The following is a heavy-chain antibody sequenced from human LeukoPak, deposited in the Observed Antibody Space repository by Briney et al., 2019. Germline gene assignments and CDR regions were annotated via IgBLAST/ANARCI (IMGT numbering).Heavy chain of an antibody. Sequence: GGSLRLSCAASGFTFSSYGMHWVRQAPGKGLEWVAVISYDGSNKYYADSVKGRFTISRDNSKNTLYLQMNSLRAEDTAVYYCAKVYPEYCSGGSASDPTFD. CDR3: AKVYPEYCSGGSASDPTFD. J-gene: IGHJ3*02. V-gene: IGHV3-30*18. CDR1: GFTFSSYG. D-gene: IGHD2-15*01. CDR2: ISYDGSNK.